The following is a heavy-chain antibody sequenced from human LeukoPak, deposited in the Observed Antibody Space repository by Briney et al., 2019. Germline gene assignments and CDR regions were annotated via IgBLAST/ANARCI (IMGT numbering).Heavy chain of an antibody. CDR2: IKKDGSEK. V-gene: IGHV3-7*01. Sequence: GGSLRLSCAASGFTFSSYWMFWVRQPPGKGLEWVATIKKDGSEKDYVDSVKGRFTISRDNAENSLSLQMNSLRGDDTAIYYCVGGSGWLFDYWGQGTLVTVPS. J-gene: IGHJ4*02. CDR1: GFTFSSYW. CDR3: VGGSGWLFDY. D-gene: IGHD6-19*01.